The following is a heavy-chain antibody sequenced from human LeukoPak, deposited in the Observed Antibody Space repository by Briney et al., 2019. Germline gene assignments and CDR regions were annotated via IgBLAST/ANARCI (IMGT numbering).Heavy chain of an antibody. Sequence: GASVKVSCKASGYTFTSCGITWVRQAPGQGLEWMGWISGYNGNTNYAQKLKGGVTMTTDTSTNTAYMELRSLRSDDTAVYYCARDWGPVSYIDYWGQGTLVTVSS. CDR3: ARDWGPVSYIDY. J-gene: IGHJ4*02. CDR2: ISGYNGNT. CDR1: GYTFTSCG. D-gene: IGHD3-16*01. V-gene: IGHV1-18*01.